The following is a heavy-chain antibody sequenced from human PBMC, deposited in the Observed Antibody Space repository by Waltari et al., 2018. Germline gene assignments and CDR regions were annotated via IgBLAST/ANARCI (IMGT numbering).Heavy chain of an antibody. Sequence: EVQLVESGGGSVQPGGSLRLSCSASGCTCRSYAMTWVRRAPGKGLEWVSAIVSGGSTFYADSVKGRFTISRDNSKNTLYLQMNSLRAEDTAIYYCAKDAVADGLWYFDLWGRGSLVTVSS. V-gene: IGHV3-23*04. J-gene: IGHJ2*01. CDR1: GCTCRSYA. CDR2: IVSGGST. CDR3: AKDAVADGLWYFDL. D-gene: IGHD6-13*01.